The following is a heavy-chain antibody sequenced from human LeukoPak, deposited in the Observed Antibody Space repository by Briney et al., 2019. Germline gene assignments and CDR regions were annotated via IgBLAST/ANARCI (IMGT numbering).Heavy chain of an antibody. D-gene: IGHD6-19*01. Sequence: PGGSLRLSCAASGFTFSSYWMDWVRQSPGKGLEWVANIKEDGSDKYYVDSVKGRFTISRDNAKNSLYLQMNSLRAEDTAVYYCARNSGWFRFDYWGQGTLVTVSS. V-gene: IGHV3-7*03. J-gene: IGHJ4*02. CDR3: ARNSGWFRFDY. CDR1: GFTFSSYW. CDR2: IKEDGSDK.